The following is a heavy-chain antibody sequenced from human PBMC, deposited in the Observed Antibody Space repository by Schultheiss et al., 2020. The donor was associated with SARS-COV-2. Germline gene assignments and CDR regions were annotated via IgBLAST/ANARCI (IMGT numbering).Heavy chain of an antibody. CDR2: IWYDGSNK. J-gene: IGHJ5*02. CDR1: GFTFSSNG. V-gene: IGHV3-33*08. D-gene: IGHD6-6*01. CDR3: ARDPSIAARPGWFDP. Sequence: GGSLRLSCAASGFTFSSNGMHWVRQAPGKGLEWVAVIWYDGSNKYYADSVKGRFTISRDNSKNTLYLQMNSLRAEDTAVYYCARDPSIAARPGWFDPWGQGTLVTVSS.